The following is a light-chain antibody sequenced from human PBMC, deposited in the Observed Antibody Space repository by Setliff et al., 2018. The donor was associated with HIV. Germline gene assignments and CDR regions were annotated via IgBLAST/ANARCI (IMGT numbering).Light chain of an antibody. CDR2: DVT. CDR3: CSYAGGDTWI. V-gene: IGLV2-23*02. CDR1: SSDIGDYES. Sequence: ALTQPASVSGSPGQSITISCTGSSSDIGDYESVSWYQQHPGEVPKLMIYDVTKRPSGVSNRFSASKSGNTASLTISGLQAEDEAHYCCSYAGGDTWIFGGGTKVTV. J-gene: IGLJ2*01.